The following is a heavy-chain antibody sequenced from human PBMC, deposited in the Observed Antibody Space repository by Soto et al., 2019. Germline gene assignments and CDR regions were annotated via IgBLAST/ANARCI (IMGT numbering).Heavy chain of an antibody. J-gene: IGHJ4*02. D-gene: IGHD5-18*01. Sequence: QVQLVESGGGVVQPGRSLRISCAASGFTFSSYAMHWVRQAPGKGLEWVAVISYDGSNKYYADSVKGRFTISRDNSKNTLYLQMNSLRAEDTAVYYCASRSYGYWGQGTLVTVSS. CDR1: GFTFSSYA. CDR3: ASRSYGY. V-gene: IGHV3-30-3*01. CDR2: ISYDGSNK.